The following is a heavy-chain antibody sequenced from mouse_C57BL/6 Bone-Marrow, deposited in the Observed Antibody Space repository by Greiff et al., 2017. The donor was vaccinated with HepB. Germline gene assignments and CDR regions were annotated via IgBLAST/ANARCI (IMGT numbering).Heavy chain of an antibody. J-gene: IGHJ4*01. CDR2: ISNGGGST. CDR1: GFTFSDYY. Sequence: EVQVVESGGGLVQPGGSLKLSCAASGFTFSDYYMYWVRQTPEKRLEWVAYISNGGGSTYYPDTVKGRFTISRDNAKNTLYLQMSRLKSEDTAMYYCAPYGSSPLDYWGQGTSVTVSS. CDR3: APYGSSPLDY. D-gene: IGHD1-1*01. V-gene: IGHV5-12*01.